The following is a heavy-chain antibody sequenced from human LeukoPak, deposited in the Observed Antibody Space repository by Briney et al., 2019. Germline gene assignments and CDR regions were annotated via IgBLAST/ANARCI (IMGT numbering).Heavy chain of an antibody. V-gene: IGHV3-7*01. CDR1: DFRVIGYW. Sequence: GGYLRLYGAWSDFRVIGYWMTAVRQAPGKGLDWVANIKQDGSEINYVDSVKGRFTISRDNAENSLFLQMNSLRVEDTAVYYCAREWQGGIAAAGTRIEGDYGGQGHLVAVSS. CDR2: IKQDGSEI. J-gene: IGHJ4*02. CDR3: AREWQGGIAAAGTRIEGDY. D-gene: IGHD6-13*01.